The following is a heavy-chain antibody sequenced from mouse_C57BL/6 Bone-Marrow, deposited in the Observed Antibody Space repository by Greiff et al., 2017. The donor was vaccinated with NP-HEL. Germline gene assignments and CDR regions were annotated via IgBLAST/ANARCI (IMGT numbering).Heavy chain of an antibody. D-gene: IGHD1-1*01. CDR2: IYPRSGNT. V-gene: IGHV1-81*01. J-gene: IGHJ1*03. CDR3: ARPYGRVGYFEV. CDR1: GYTFTSYG. Sequence: QVQLQQSGAELARPGASVKLSCKASGYTFTSYGISWVKQRTGQGLEWIGEIYPRSGNTYYNEKFKGKATLTADKSSSTAYMELRSLTSEDSAVYFCARPYGRVGYFEVWGTGTTVTVSS.